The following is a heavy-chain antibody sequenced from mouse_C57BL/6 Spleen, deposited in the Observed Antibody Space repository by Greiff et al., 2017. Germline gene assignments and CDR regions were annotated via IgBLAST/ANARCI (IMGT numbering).Heavy chain of an antibody. CDR3: AGYHYAMDY. V-gene: IGHV1-55*01. Sequence: QVQLQQPGAELVKPGASVKMSCTASGYTFTSYWITWVKQRPGQGLVWIGDIYPGSGSTNYNEKFKSKATLTVDTSSSTAYMQLSSLTSEDSAVYYCAGYHYAMDYWGQGTSVTVSS. CDR2: IYPGSGST. CDR1: GYTFTSYW. D-gene: IGHD2-2*01. J-gene: IGHJ4*01.